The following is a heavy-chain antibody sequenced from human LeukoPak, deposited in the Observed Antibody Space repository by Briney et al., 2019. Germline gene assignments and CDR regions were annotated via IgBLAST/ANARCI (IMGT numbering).Heavy chain of an antibody. CDR3: ARAGELRYMDV. Sequence: GGSLRLTCAPSGFTFNDYYMNWIRQAPGKGLEWVSTIKHIGPTTYYADSGKGRFTISRDNAKNSLFLQMSSLRADDTAIYYCARAGELRYMDVWGKGTAVTVSS. D-gene: IGHD3-16*01. V-gene: IGHV3-11*04. CDR2: IKHIGPTT. CDR1: GFTFNDYY. J-gene: IGHJ6*03.